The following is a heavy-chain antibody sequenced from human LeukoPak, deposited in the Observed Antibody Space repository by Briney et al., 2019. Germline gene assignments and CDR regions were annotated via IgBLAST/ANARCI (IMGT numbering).Heavy chain of an antibody. Sequence: SETLSLTCAVYGGTFSGYYWSWIRQPPGKGLEWIGEINHSGNTNYNPSLKSRVTISLDNSKNQFSLRLSSVTAADTAVYYCARVPSKWDNWFDPWGQGTLVTVSS. J-gene: IGHJ5*02. D-gene: IGHD1-26*01. CDR1: GGTFSGYY. CDR3: ARVPSKWDNWFDP. CDR2: INHSGNT. V-gene: IGHV4-34*01.